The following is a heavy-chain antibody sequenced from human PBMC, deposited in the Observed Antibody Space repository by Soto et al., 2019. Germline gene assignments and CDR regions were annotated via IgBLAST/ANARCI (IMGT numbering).Heavy chain of an antibody. J-gene: IGHJ4*02. Sequence: SETLSLTCTVSGGSISSYYWSWIRQPPGKGLEWIGYIYYSGSTNYNPSLKSRVTISVDTPKNQFSLKLSSVTAADTAVYYCARVLVTGYYFDYWGQGTLVTVSS. D-gene: IGHD2-8*02. CDR3: ARVLVTGYYFDY. CDR1: GGSISSYY. CDR2: IYYSGST. V-gene: IGHV4-59*12.